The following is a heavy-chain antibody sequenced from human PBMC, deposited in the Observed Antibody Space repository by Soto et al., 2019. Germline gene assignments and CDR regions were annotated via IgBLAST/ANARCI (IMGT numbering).Heavy chain of an antibody. Sequence: KASETLSLTCTVSGGSISSGDYYWSWIRQPPGKGLEWIGYIYYSGSTYYNPSPKSRVTISVDTSKNQFSLKLSSVTAADTAVYYCARVSPLTGYFDYWGQGTLVTVSS. J-gene: IGHJ4*02. V-gene: IGHV4-30-4*01. CDR2: IYYSGST. CDR3: ARVSPLTGYFDY. CDR1: GGSISSGDYY. D-gene: IGHD3-16*01.